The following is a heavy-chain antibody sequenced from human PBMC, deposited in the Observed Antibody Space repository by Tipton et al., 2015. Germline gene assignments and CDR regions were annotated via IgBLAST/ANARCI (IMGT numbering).Heavy chain of an antibody. D-gene: IGHD6-13*01. CDR2: ISTYNGNT. CDR1: GYTFTTYG. V-gene: IGHV1-18*01. J-gene: IGHJ5*02. Sequence: QLVQSGAEVKKPGASVKVSCKASGYTFTTYGINWVRQAPGQGLEWMGWISTYNGNTIYAQNLQGRVTMTTDTSTSTAYMELRSLRSDDTAVYYCARDSEQQLVLESNWFDPWGQGTLVTVSS. CDR3: ARDSEQQLVLESNWFDP.